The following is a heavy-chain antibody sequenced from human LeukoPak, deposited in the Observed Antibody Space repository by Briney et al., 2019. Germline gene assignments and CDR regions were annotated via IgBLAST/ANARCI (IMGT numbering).Heavy chain of an antibody. V-gene: IGHV4-59*12. CDR2: IYYSGGT. D-gene: IGHD3-22*01. J-gene: IGHJ2*01. CDR3: ARDPDYYDSSGYHYWYFDL. Sequence: SETLSLTCTVSGGSINSDYWSWIRQPPGKGLEWIAYIYYSGGTNYNPSLKSRVTMSVDTSKNQFSLKLSSVTAADTAVYYCARDPDYYDSSGYHYWYFDLWGRGTLVTVSS. CDR1: GGSINSDY.